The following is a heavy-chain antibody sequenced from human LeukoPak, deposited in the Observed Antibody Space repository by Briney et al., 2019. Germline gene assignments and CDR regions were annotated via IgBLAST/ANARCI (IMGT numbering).Heavy chain of an antibody. CDR3: ARDDSGGYYDSSGYYCE. V-gene: IGHV1-2*02. D-gene: IGHD3-22*01. J-gene: IGHJ4*02. CDR1: GYTFTGYY. CDR2: INPNSGGT. Sequence: ASVKVSCKASGYTFTGYYMHWVRQAPGQGLEWMGWINPNSGGTNYAQKFQGRITMTRDTSISTAYMELSRLRSDDTAVYYCARDDSGGYYDSSGYYCEWGQGTLVTVSS.